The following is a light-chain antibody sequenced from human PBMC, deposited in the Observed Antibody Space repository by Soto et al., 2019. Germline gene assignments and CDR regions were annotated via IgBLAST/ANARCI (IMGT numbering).Light chain of an antibody. CDR3: QHYYSTPRT. CDR2: WAS. Sequence: DIAMTQSPDSLAVSLGERATINCKSSQSVLYSSNNKNYLAWYQQKPEQAPKLLIYWASTRASGVPDRFSGSGSGTDFTLTISSLQAEDVAVYYCQHYYSTPRTFGQGTKVELK. V-gene: IGKV4-1*01. CDR1: QSVLYSSNNKNY. J-gene: IGKJ1*01.